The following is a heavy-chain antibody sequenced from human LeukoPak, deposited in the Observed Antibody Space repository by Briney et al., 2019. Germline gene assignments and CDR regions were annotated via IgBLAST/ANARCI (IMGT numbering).Heavy chain of an antibody. V-gene: IGHV1-69*05. CDR3: ARDSSSWEQRITDFDY. Sequence: SVKVSCKASGGTFSSYAISWVRQAPGQGLEWMGGIIPIFGTANYAQKLQGRVTMTTDTSTSTAYMELRSLRSDDTAVYYCARDSSSWEQRITDFDYWGQGTLVTVSS. CDR1: GGTFSSYA. CDR2: IIPIFGTA. D-gene: IGHD6-13*01. J-gene: IGHJ4*02.